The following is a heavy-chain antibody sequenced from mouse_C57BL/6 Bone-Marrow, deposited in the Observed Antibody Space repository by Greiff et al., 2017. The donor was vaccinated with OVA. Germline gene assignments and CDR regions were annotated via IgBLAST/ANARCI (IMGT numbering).Heavy chain of an antibody. CDR1: GYSITSGYY. CDR2: ISYDGSN. D-gene: IGHD1-1*01. J-gene: IGHJ2*01. V-gene: IGHV3-6*01. CDR3: ARVGYYGLLCDY. Sequence: EVQLQESGPGLVKPSQSLSLTCSVTGYSITSGYYWNWIRQFPGNKLEWMGYISYDGSNNYNPSLKNRISITRDTSKNQLFLKLNSVTTEDTATYYCARVGYYGLLCDYWGQGTTLTVSS.